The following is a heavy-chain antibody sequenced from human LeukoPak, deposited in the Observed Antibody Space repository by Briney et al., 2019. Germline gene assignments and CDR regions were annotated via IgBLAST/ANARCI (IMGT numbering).Heavy chain of an antibody. D-gene: IGHD6-13*01. CDR2: IIPILGIA. Sequence: SVKVSCKASGGTFSSYTISWVRQAPGQGLERMGRIIPILGIANYAQKFQGRVTITADKSTSTAYMELSSLRSEDTAVYYCAREAGQDAFDIWGQGTMVTVSS. CDR3: AREAGQDAFDI. V-gene: IGHV1-69*04. CDR1: GGTFSSYT. J-gene: IGHJ3*02.